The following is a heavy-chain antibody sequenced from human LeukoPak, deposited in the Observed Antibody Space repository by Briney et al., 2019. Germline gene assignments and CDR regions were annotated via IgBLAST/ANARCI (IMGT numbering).Heavy chain of an antibody. J-gene: IGHJ5*02. Sequence: GGSLRLSCAASGFTFSSYAMSWVRQAPGKGLEWVSAISGSGGSTYYADSVKGRFTISRDNSKNTLYLQMNSLRAEDTAVYYCAQAPTITYGDGDWFDPWGQGTLVTVSS. CDR3: AQAPTITYGDGDWFDP. V-gene: IGHV3-23*01. CDR2: ISGSGGST. D-gene: IGHD4-17*01. CDR1: GFTFSSYA.